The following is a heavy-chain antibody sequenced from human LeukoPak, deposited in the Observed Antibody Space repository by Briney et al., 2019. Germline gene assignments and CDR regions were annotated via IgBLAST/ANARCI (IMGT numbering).Heavy chain of an antibody. V-gene: IGHV3-7*01. D-gene: IGHD6-19*01. Sequence: SGGSLRLSCAASGFTFSSYWMSWVRQAPGKGLEWVANVKQDGSEKYYVDSVKGRFTISRDNAKNSLYLQMNSLRAEDTAVYYCARDETTSSGWYGYYYYYMDVWGKGTTVTVSS. CDR3: ARDETTSSGWYGYYYYYMDV. CDR2: VKQDGSEK. J-gene: IGHJ6*03. CDR1: GFTFSSYW.